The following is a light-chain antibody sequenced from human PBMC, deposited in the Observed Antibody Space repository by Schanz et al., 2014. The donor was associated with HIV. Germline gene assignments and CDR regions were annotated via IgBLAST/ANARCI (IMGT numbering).Light chain of an antibody. CDR3: QQFNSFPNT. J-gene: IGKJ2*01. CDR1: QGISSY. V-gene: IGKV1-9*01. CDR2: AAS. Sequence: IQMTQSPATLSASVGDRVTITCRASQGISSYLAWYQQKPGKAPKLLIYAASTLQSGVPSRFSGSGSGTEFTLTISSLQPEDFATYYCQQFNSFPNTFGQGTKLEIK.